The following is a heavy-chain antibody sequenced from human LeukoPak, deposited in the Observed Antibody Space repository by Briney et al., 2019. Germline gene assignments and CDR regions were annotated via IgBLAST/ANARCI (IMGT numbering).Heavy chain of an antibody. J-gene: IGHJ4*02. CDR2: IYPTGSA. CDR1: GYSISSGYY. D-gene: IGHD2-2*01. Sequence: SETLSLTCTVSGYSISSGYYWGWIRQPPGKGLEWIGNIYPTGSAYYNPSLKSRVTISVDTSKNQFYLKVTSVTAADTAVYYCAKDHRDIEVVPGAPFDYWGQGTLVTVSS. V-gene: IGHV4-38-2*02. CDR3: AKDHRDIEVVPGAPFDY.